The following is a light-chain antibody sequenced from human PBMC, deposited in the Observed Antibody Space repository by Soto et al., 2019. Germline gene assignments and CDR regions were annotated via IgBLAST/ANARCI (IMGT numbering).Light chain of an antibody. V-gene: IGKV1-27*01. J-gene: IGKJ1*01. CDR3: QKYSSAPRT. CDR1: QGIGNY. Sequence: DIQMTQSPSSLSASLGDRVTITCRASQGIGNYLAWYQLQPGKVPKLLIYAASTLQSGVPSRSSGSGSGTDFTLSISSRQHDEVATYFCQKYSSAPRTFGQGTKVEI. CDR2: AAS.